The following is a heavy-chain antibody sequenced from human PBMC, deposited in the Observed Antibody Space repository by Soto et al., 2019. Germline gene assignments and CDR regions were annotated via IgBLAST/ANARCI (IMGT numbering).Heavy chain of an antibody. V-gene: IGHV3-11*01. Sequence: QVQLVESGGGLVKPGGSLRLSCAASGLTFSDCYMNWLRQAPGKGLEWVSYISSSGSSINYAGTVKGRITISRDNAKNSLYLQMTSLRAEYTSMYYCARVRFWEWGYAMDVWGQGTTVTVSS. CDR2: ISSSGSSI. J-gene: IGHJ6*02. D-gene: IGHD3-10*01. CDR3: ARVRFWEWGYAMDV. CDR1: GLTFSDCY.